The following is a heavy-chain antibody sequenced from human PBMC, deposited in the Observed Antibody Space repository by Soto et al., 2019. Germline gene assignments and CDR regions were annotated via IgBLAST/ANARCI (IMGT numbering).Heavy chain of an antibody. J-gene: IGHJ4*02. Sequence: QVQLVESGGGVVQPGRSLRLSCAPSGFTFSSYAMHWVRQAPGKGLEWVAVISYDGSNKYYADSVKGRFTISRDNSKNTLYLQMNSLRAEDTAVYYCARDKWGLFPYSSSWMLDYWGQGTLVTVSS. V-gene: IGHV3-30-3*01. CDR2: ISYDGSNK. D-gene: IGHD6-13*01. CDR1: GFTFSSYA. CDR3: ARDKWGLFPYSSSWMLDY.